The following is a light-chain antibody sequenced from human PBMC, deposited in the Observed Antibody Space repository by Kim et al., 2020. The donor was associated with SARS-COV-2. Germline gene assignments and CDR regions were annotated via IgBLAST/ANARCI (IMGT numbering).Light chain of an antibody. CDR1: SRDVGGYGY. Sequence: GQSITSSGTGTSRDVGGYGYVSWYQKHPGKAPKLMIYDVSKRPSGVSNRFSGSKSGNTAFLTISGLQAEDETDYYCSSYTSSSTWVFGGGTQLTVL. CDR3: SSYTSSSTWV. CDR2: DVS. J-gene: IGLJ3*02. V-gene: IGLV2-14*04.